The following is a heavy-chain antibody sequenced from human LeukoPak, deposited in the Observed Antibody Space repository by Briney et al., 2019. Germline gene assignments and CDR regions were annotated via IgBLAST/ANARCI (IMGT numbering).Heavy chain of an antibody. CDR3: ARTMVITNPYYFDY. J-gene: IGHJ4*02. Sequence: SETLSLTCTVSGYSISSGFYWGWIRQPPGKGLEWIGNIYHSGTTYYNPSLKSRVTISVDTSKNQFSLKLSSVTAADTAVYYCARTMVITNPYYFDYWGQGTLVTVSS. CDR2: IYHSGTT. CDR1: GYSISSGFY. D-gene: IGHD3-22*01. V-gene: IGHV4-38-2*02.